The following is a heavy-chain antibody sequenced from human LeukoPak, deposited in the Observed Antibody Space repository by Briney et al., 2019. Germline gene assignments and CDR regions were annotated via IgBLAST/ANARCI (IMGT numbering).Heavy chain of an antibody. Sequence: PGGSLRLSCAASGFTFSSYSMNWVRQAPGKGLEWVSSISSSSSYIYYADSVKGRFTISRDNAKNSLYLQMNSLRAEDTAVYYCARSRGYSYGPWDAFDIWGQGTMVTVSS. D-gene: IGHD5-18*01. CDR2: ISSSSSYI. CDR1: GFTFSSYS. V-gene: IGHV3-21*01. CDR3: ARSRGYSYGPWDAFDI. J-gene: IGHJ3*02.